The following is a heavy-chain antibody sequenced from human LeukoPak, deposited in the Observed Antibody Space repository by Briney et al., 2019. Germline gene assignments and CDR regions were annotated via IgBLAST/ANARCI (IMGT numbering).Heavy chain of an antibody. J-gene: IGHJ4*02. D-gene: IGHD4-17*01. CDR2: INTNTGNP. CDR3: ARDHFYGDYYPTEFDY. V-gene: IGHV7-4-1*02. Sequence: ASVKVSCKASGYTFTSYAMNGVRQAPGQGLEWMGWINTNTGNPTYAQGFTGRFVFSLDNSVSTAYLQISSLKADDTAVYYCARDHFYGDYYPTEFDYWGQGTLVTVSS. CDR1: GYTFTSYA.